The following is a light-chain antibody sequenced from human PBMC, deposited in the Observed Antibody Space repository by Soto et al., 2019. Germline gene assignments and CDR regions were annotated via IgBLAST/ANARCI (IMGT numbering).Light chain of an antibody. V-gene: IGLV1-40*01. CDR3: QSYDNSLSGSWI. CDR1: SANIGAGYD. Sequence: QSVLTQPPSVSGAPGLRVTISCTGNSANIGAGYDVHWYQQLPGTAPKLLIYGDNNRPSGVPDRFSGSKSGTSASLAITGLQAEDEVDYYCQSYDNSLSGSWIFGGGTKLTVL. CDR2: GDN. J-gene: IGLJ2*01.